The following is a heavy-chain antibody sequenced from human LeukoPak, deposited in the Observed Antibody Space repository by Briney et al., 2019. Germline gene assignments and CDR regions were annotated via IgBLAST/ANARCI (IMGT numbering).Heavy chain of an antibody. CDR3: ARDSSDWPRDYYYYYMDV. D-gene: IGHD6-19*01. Sequence: ASVKVSCKASGYTFTGYYMHWVRQAPGQGLEWMGWINPNSGGTNYAQKFQGRVTMTRDTSISTAYMELSRLRSDDTAVYYCARDSSDWPRDYYYYYMDVWGKGTTVTVSS. CDR2: INPNSGGT. CDR1: GYTFTGYY. V-gene: IGHV1-2*02. J-gene: IGHJ6*03.